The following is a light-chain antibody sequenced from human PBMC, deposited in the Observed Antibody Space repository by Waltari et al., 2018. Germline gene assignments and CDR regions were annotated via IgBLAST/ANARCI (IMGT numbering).Light chain of an antibody. CDR2: DVS. CDR3: SSYTSSTVV. Sequence: QSALTQPASVSGSPGQSITLSCTGTSTDVGGYNYVSWYQQHPGKAPKLMIYDVSNRPSGVSNRFSGSKSGNTASLTISGLQAEDEADYYCSSYTSSTVVFGGGTKLTVL. V-gene: IGLV2-14*03. J-gene: IGLJ2*01. CDR1: STDVGGYNY.